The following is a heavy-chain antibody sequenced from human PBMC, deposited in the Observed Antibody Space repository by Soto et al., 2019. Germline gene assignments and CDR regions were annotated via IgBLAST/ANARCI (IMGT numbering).Heavy chain of an antibody. J-gene: IGHJ4*02. V-gene: IGHV3-30-3*01. CDR3: ASAYGDYYFDY. CDR1: GFTFSTYA. CDR2: ISYDGGNK. D-gene: IGHD4-17*01. Sequence: QVQLVESGGGVVQPGRSLRLSCAASGFTFSTYAMHWVRQAPGEGLEWVSLISYDGGNKYYADSVKGRFTISRDNSKNTLYLQMNSLRTEDTAVYYCASAYGDYYFDYWGQGTLVTVSS.